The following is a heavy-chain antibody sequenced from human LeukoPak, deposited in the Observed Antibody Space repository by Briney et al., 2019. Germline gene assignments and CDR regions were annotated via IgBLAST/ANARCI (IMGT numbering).Heavy chain of an antibody. CDR1: GFPFTNYW. V-gene: IGHV3-74*01. D-gene: IGHD6-13*01. CDR3: ARGEAAAGATGFDY. Sequence: GGSLRLSSAAPGFPFTNYWMHWVRPAPGKGLVWVSRIYSDGSSTSYADSVKGRFTISRDNAKNTLYLQMNSLRAEDTAVYYCARGEAAAGATGFDYWGQGTLVTVSS. CDR2: IYSDGSST. J-gene: IGHJ4*02.